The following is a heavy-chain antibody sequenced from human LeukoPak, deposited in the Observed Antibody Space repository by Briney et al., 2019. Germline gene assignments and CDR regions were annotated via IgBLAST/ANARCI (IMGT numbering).Heavy chain of an antibody. CDR3: ARAGYYYGMDV. CDR2: IYHSGST. CDR1: GGSISSGGYS. Sequence: SETLSLTCAVSGGSISSGGYSWSWIRQPPGKGLEWIGCIYHSGSTYYNPSLKSRVTISVDRSKNQFSLKLSSVTAADTAVYYCARAGYYYGMDVWGQGTTVTVSS. V-gene: IGHV4-30-2*01. J-gene: IGHJ6*02.